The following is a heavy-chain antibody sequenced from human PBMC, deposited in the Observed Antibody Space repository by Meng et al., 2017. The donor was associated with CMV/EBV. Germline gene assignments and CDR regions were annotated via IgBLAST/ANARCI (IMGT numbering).Heavy chain of an antibody. CDR1: GFTFSDYY. CDR3: ARDHATWFDP. Sequence: GESLKISCAASGFTFSDYYMSWIRQAPGKGLEWVANIKQDGSEKYYVDSVKGRFTISRDNAKNSLYLQMNSLRAEDTAVYYCARDHATWFDPWGQGTLVTVSS. V-gene: IGHV3-7*01. D-gene: IGHD2-15*01. J-gene: IGHJ5*02. CDR2: IKQDGSEK.